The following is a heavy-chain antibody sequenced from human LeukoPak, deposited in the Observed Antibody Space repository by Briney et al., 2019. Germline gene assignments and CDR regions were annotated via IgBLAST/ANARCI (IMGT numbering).Heavy chain of an antibody. CDR1: GFTFSSYA. D-gene: IGHD3-10*01. V-gene: IGHV3/OR16-10*01. CDR2: IGTGAGT. CDR3: ARDLRFGELLPYFDY. Sequence: GGSLRLSCAGSGFTFSSYAMHWVRQAPGKGLEWVSAIGTGAGTYYADSVKGRFTISRDNAKNSLYLQMNSLRAEDMAVYYCARDLRFGELLPYFDYWGQGTLVTVSS. J-gene: IGHJ4*02.